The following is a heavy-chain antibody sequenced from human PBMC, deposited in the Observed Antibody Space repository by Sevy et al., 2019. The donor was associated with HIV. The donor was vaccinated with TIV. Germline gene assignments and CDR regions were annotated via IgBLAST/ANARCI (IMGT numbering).Heavy chain of an antibody. CDR2: IYSGGST. J-gene: IGHJ4*02. CDR1: GFTGSSNY. V-gene: IGHV3-66*01. D-gene: IGHD5-18*01. Sequence: GGSLRLSCAASGFTGSSNYMSWVRQAPGKGLEWVSVIYSGGSTYYADSVKGRFTISRDNSKNTLYLQMNSLRAEDTAVYYCARGRGIGYSYGFDYWGQGTLVTVSS. CDR3: ARGRGIGYSYGFDY.